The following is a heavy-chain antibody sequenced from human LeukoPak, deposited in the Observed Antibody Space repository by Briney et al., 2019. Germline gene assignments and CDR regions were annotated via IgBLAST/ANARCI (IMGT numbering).Heavy chain of an antibody. Sequence: SETLSLTCTVSGGSISSYYWSWIRQPPGKGLEWIGEINHSGCTNYNPSLKSRVTISVGTSKSQFSLKLSSVTAADTAVYYCARAHRNSQIVVVVATNYYYGMDVWGQGTTVTVSS. V-gene: IGHV4-34*01. D-gene: IGHD2-15*01. CDR3: ARAHRNSQIVVVVATNYYYGMDV. CDR2: INHSGCT. J-gene: IGHJ6*02. CDR1: GGSISSYY.